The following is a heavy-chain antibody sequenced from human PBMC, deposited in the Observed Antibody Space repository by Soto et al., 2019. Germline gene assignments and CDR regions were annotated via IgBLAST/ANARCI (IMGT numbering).Heavy chain of an antibody. CDR2: IYYRGST. CDR3: VSDYDSGGYIGY. CDR1: GGSISTADYY. V-gene: IGHV4-30-4*01. D-gene: IGHD3-22*01. Sequence: SETLSLTCNVAGGSISTADYYWSWIRQPPGKGLEWIGYIYYRGSTYYNPSLESRVAISIDTSKNQFSLNLTSVTAADTAVYFCVSDYDSGGYIGYWGQGTLVTVSS. J-gene: IGHJ4*02.